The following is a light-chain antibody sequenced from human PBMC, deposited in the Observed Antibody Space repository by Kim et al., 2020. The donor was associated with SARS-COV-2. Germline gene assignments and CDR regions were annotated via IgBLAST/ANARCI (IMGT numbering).Light chain of an antibody. CDR2: DAS. J-gene: IGKJ1*01. CDR1: QSVTNN. V-gene: IGKV3-15*01. Sequence: FPGERVIVSCRASQSVTNNLAWYQLKPGRAPRLLIYDASMRAIGVPDRFSGSGSGTDFTLTISSLQSDDVAVYSCQQYNNWPPWTFGLGTKVDIK. CDR3: QQYNNWPPWT.